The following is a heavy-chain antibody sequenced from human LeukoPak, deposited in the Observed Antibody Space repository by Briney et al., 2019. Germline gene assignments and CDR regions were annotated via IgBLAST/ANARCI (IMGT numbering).Heavy chain of an antibody. Sequence: GASVKVSCKASGYTFTSYGISWVRQAPGQGLEWMGWISAYNGNTNYAQKLQGRVTMTTDTSTSTAYMELRSLRSDDTAVYYCARDRGYDFWSGYLYYYYGMDVWGQGTTVTVSS. CDR1: GYTFTSYG. J-gene: IGHJ6*02. CDR2: ISAYNGNT. CDR3: ARDRGYDFWSGYLYYYYGMDV. V-gene: IGHV1-18*01. D-gene: IGHD3-3*01.